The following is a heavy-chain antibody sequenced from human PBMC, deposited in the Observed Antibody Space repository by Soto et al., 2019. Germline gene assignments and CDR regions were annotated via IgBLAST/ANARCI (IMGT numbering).Heavy chain of an antibody. CDR2: IIPIFGTA. CDR1: GGTFSSYA. D-gene: IGHD5-18*01. Sequence: QVQLVQSGAEVKKPGSSVKVSCKASGGTFSSYAISWVRQAPGQGLEWMGGIIPIFGTANYAQEFQGRVTITADESTSTAYMELSSLRSEDTAVYYCARDLVDTAMVISDAFDIWGQGTMVTVSS. V-gene: IGHV1-69*01. J-gene: IGHJ3*02. CDR3: ARDLVDTAMVISDAFDI.